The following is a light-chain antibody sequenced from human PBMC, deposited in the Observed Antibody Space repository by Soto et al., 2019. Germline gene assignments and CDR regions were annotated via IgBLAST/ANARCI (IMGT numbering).Light chain of an antibody. V-gene: IGKV2-28*01. CDR3: MQALQTRT. Sequence: DIVMTQSPLSLPVTPGEPASISCRSSQSLLHSNGYNYLDWYLQKPGQSPQLLIYLGSNRASGVPDWFSGSGSGTDFTLKISRVEAEDVGVDYGMQALQTRTFGQGTKVEGK. CDR1: QSLLHSNGYNY. J-gene: IGKJ1*01. CDR2: LGS.